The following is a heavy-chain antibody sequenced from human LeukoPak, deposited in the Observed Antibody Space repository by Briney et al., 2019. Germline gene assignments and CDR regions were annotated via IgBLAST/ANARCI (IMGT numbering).Heavy chain of an antibody. CDR1: GGSFSGYY. Sequence: SETLSLTCAVYGGSFSGYYWSWIRQPPGKGLEWIGEINHSGRTNYNPFLKSRVTISVDTSKNQFSLKLSSVTAADTAVYYCARGREYYDFWSGYYDWFDPWGQGTLVTVSS. J-gene: IGHJ5*02. CDR2: INHSGRT. D-gene: IGHD3-3*01. V-gene: IGHV4-34*01. CDR3: ARGREYYDFWSGYYDWFDP.